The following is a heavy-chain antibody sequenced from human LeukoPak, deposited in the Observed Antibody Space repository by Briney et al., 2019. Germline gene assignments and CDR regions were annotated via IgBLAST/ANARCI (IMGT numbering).Heavy chain of an antibody. CDR2: ISAYNGNT. V-gene: IGHV1-18*01. D-gene: IGHD1-1*01. Sequence: ASVKVSCKASGYTFTSYAISWVRQAPGQGLEWMGWISAYNGNTNYAQKLQGRVTMTTDTSTSTAYMELRSQRSDDTAVYYCARENIPVTVYRGQTRTYYFDYWGQGTLVTVSS. J-gene: IGHJ4*02. CDR3: ARENIPVTVYRGQTRTYYFDY. CDR1: GYTFTSYA.